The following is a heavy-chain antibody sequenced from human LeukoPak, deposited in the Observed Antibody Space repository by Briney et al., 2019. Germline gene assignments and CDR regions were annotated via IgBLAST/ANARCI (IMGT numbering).Heavy chain of an antibody. D-gene: IGHD5-12*01. CDR1: GFTFSSYE. CDR3: ARDRHSGYDPAYYYYYGMDV. V-gene: IGHV3-48*03. CDR2: ISSSGSTI. J-gene: IGHJ6*02. Sequence: GGSLRLSCAASGFTFSSYEMNWVRQAPGKGLEWVSYISSSGSTIYYADSVKGRFTISRDNAKYSLYLQMNSLRAEDTAVYYCARDRHSGYDPAYYYYYGMDVWGQGTTVTVSS.